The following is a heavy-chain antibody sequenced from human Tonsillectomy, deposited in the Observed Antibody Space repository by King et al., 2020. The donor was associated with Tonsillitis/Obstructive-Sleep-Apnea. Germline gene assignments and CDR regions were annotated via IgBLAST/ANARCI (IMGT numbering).Heavy chain of an antibody. CDR1: GGSISSNSYY. CDR2: IYYSGST. D-gene: IGHD3-16*01. J-gene: IGHJ4*02. V-gene: IGHV4-39*01. Sequence: MQLQESGPGLVKPSETLSLTCTVSGGSISSNSYYWGWIRQPPGKGLEWIGSIYYSGSTYYNPSLQSRVTISVDTSRNQFSLELSSVTAADTAVYYCAFLGRPDYHDLHYFDYWGQGTLVTVSS. CDR3: AFLGRPDYHDLHYFDY.